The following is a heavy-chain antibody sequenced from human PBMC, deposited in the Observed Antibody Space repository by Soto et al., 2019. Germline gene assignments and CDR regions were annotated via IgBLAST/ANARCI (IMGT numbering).Heavy chain of an antibody. CDR2: ISGSGGTT. V-gene: IGHV3-23*01. J-gene: IGHJ6*02. CDR3: AKHETSPDFYYYYCVDV. D-gene: IGHD2-2*01. CDR1: GFTFSSYA. Sequence: GGSLRLSCAGSGFTFSSYAMSWVRQAPGMGLEWVATISGSGGTTYSADSVKGRFTISRDNSKNSLYLQMNSLRAEDTAVYYCAKHETSPDFYYYYCVDVWGQGTTVTVSS.